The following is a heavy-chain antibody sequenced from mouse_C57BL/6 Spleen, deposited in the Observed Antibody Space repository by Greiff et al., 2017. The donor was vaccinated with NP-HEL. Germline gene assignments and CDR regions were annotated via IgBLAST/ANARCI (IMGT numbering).Heavy chain of an antibody. CDR1: GYTFTSYW. D-gene: IGHD2-4*01. J-gene: IGHJ3*01. CDR2: IYPGSGST. Sequence: VQLQQPGAELVKPGASVKMSCKASGYTFTSYWITWVKQRPGQGLEWIGDIYPGSGSTNYNEKFKSKATLTVDKPSSTAYMQLSSLTSEDSAIYYCARDYDYDPAWFAYWGQGTLVTVSA. CDR3: ARDYDYDPAWFAY. V-gene: IGHV1-55*01.